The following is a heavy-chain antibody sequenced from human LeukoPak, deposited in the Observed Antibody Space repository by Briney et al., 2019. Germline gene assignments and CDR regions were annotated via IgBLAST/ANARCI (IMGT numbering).Heavy chain of an antibody. J-gene: IGHJ4*02. CDR3: ARVQLVVAATHGWFDY. Sequence: PGGSLRLSCAASGFTFSSYAMHWVRQAPGKGLEWVAVISYDGSNKYYADSVKGRFTISRDNSKNTLYLQMNSLRAEDTAVYYCARVQLVVAATHGWFDYWGQGTLVTVSS. D-gene: IGHD2-15*01. V-gene: IGHV3-30-3*01. CDR2: ISYDGSNK. CDR1: GFTFSSYA.